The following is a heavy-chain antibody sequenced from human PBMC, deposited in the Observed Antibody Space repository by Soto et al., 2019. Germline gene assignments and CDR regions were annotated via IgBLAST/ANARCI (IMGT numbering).Heavy chain of an antibody. V-gene: IGHV1-69*13. J-gene: IGHJ4*02. CDR1: GGTFSTFG. CDR3: ARSAPMDAGDKYYYDF. Sequence: ASVKVSCKASGGTFSTFGISWVRQAPGQGLEWMGGIIPFFGTAKYSQKFEDRISITADESTNTVYMDLRSLTSEDTAIYYCARSAPMDAGDKYYYDFWGQGALVTVSS. CDR2: IIPFFGTA. D-gene: IGHD3-16*01.